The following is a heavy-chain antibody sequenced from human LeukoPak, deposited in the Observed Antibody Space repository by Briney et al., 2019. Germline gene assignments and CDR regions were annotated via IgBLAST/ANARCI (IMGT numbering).Heavy chain of an antibody. CDR3: ARASGFYDSGGYYSGFDC. CDR2: IYTGGST. D-gene: IGHD3-22*01. CDR1: GGSIWSGNYY. V-gene: IGHV4-61*02. J-gene: IGHJ4*02. Sequence: ASETLSLTCTVSGGSIWSGNYYWNWIRQPAGKGLEWIGRIYTGGSTNYNPSLKSRVIMSLDTSKNQVSLKLSSVTAADTAVYYCARASGFYDSGGYYSGFDCWGQGALVTVSS.